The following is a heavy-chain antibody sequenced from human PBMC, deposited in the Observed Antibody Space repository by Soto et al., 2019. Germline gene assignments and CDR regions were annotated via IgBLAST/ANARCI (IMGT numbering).Heavy chain of an antibody. CDR1: GFTFSSYS. Sequence: PGGSLRLSCAASGFTFSSYSMHWVRQAPGKGLEWVAVISYDGSNKYYVDSVKGRFTISRDNSKNTLYLQMNSLRAEDTAVYYCARGDDYGDYYFDYWGQGTLVTVSS. J-gene: IGHJ4*02. D-gene: IGHD4-17*01. CDR2: ISYDGSNK. V-gene: IGHV3-30-3*01. CDR3: ARGDDYGDYYFDY.